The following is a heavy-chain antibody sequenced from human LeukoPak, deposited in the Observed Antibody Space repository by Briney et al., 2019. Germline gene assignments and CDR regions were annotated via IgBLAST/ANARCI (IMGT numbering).Heavy chain of an antibody. J-gene: IGHJ4*02. CDR3: ARQRTSWSHFDY. CDR1: GGSISTYY. Sequence: SETLSLTCTVSGGSISTYYYWTWIRQPPGKGLEWIGYIYYSGSTNYNPSLKSRVTISVDTSKNQFSLKLSSVTAADTAVYYCARQRTSWSHFDYWGQGTLVTVSS. D-gene: IGHD2-2*01. V-gene: IGHV4-59*08. CDR2: IYYSGST.